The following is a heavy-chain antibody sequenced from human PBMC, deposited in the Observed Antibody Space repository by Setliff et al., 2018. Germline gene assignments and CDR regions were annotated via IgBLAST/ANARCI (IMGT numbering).Heavy chain of an antibody. J-gene: IGHJ5*02. Sequence: PSETLSLTCTVSGGSISSHYWSWIRQPPGKGLEWIGYIYYSGKAYYNPSLKSRVTMSVDTSKNHVSLKLSSVTAADTAVYYCARAHTWSLPNDNSGYPGWFDPWGQGTLVTVSS. CDR1: GGSISSHY. V-gene: IGHV4-59*08. D-gene: IGHD3-22*01. CDR2: IYYSGKA. CDR3: ARAHTWSLPNDNSGYPGWFDP.